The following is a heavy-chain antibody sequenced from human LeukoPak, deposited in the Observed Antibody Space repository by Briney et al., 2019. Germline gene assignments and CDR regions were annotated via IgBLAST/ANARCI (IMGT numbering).Heavy chain of an antibody. D-gene: IGHD3-22*01. J-gene: IGHJ4*02. CDR1: GYTFTDYT. Sequence: GASVKVSCKASGYTFTDYTMHWLRQAPGQRLDWMGWINGGSGNTKYSPEFQGRVTITRDTSASTVYMELSSLRSEDTAVYYCANPRYDSSGYYYVDWGQGTLVTVSS. V-gene: IGHV1-3*01. CDR3: ANPRYDSSGYYYVD. CDR2: INGGSGNT.